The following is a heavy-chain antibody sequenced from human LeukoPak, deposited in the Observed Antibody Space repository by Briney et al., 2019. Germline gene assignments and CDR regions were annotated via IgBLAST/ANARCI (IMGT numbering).Heavy chain of an antibody. J-gene: IGHJ4*02. CDR2: IIPILGIA. V-gene: IGHV1-69*04. D-gene: IGHD2-15*01. CDR1: GGTFSSYA. CDR3: ARGRSIVVVVAATQATNSDY. Sequence: SVKVSCKASGGTFSSYAISWVRQAPGQGLEWMGRIIPILGIANYAQKFQGRVTITADKSTSTAYMELSSLRSEDTAVYYCARGRSIVVVVAATQATNSDYWGQGTLVTVSS.